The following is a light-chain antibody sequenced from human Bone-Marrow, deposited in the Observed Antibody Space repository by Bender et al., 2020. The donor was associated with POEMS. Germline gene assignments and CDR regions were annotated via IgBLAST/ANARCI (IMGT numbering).Light chain of an antibody. Sequence: QPVLTQPPSASGTPGQRVTISCSGSSSNIGNHGVNWYQQLPGEAPKLLIYYDDLLTPGVSDRFSASKSGTSASLAISELQSDDEALYYCSAWDDSLSGWVFGGGTKLTVL. CDR1: SSNIGNHG. CDR2: YDD. CDR3: SAWDDSLSGWV. J-gene: IGLJ3*02. V-gene: IGLV1-36*01.